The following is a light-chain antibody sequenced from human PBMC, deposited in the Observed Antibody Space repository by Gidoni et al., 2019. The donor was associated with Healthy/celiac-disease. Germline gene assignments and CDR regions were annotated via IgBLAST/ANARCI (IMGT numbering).Light chain of an antibody. V-gene: IGKV1-5*03. J-gene: IGKJ1*01. CDR1: QSISSW. CDR3: QQYNSYSWT. Sequence: DIQMTQSTSTLSASVGDRVTITYRASQSISSWLAWYQQKPGKAPKLLIYKASSLESGFPSRFSGSGSGTEFTLTISSLQPDDFATYYCQQYNSYSWTFGQGTKVEIK. CDR2: KAS.